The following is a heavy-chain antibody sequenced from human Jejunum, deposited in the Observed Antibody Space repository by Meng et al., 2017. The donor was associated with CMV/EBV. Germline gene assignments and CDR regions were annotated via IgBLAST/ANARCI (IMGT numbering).Heavy chain of an antibody. J-gene: IGHJ4*02. CDR2: ISMDGSVT. V-gene: IGHV3-74*01. Sequence: CAASGFTFSSYWMHWVRHAPGKGLVWVSRISMDGSVTSYADSVKGRFTTSRDNAKNTLYLQMNSLRADDTAVYYCAVDIMPVGGTFDFWGQGALVTVSS. CDR1: GFTFSSYW. CDR3: AVDIMPVGGTFDF. D-gene: IGHD6-19*01.